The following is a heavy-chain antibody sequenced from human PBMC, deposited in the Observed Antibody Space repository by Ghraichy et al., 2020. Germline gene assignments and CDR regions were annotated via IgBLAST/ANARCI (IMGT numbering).Heavy chain of an antibody. CDR3: ARGVVRLAKKSNY. CDR2: INDTGNT. CDR1: GGTFNGYY. Sequence: SETLSLTCAVNGGTFNGYYWSWIRQSPGKGLEWIGEINDTGNTNCNPSLKSRVTMSVDTSKNQFSLKMSSVTAADTAVYYCARGVVRLAKKSNYWGQGTLVTVSS. D-gene: IGHD4-23*01. J-gene: IGHJ4*02. V-gene: IGHV4-34*01.